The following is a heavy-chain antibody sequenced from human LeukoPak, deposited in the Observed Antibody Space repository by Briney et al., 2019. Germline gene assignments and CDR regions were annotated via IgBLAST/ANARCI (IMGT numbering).Heavy chain of an antibody. V-gene: IGHV3-21*01. J-gene: IGHJ6*03. D-gene: IGHD6-25*01. Sequence: GGSLRLSCAASGFTLRSYTMNWVRQAPGKGLEWVSSIGISSNKIYYADSVKGRFIISRDNAKNSVYLQMNSLRAEDTAVYYCAREVDSSAYYYYHYMDVWGKGTTVTVSS. CDR1: GFTLRSYT. CDR2: IGISSNKI. CDR3: AREVDSSAYYYYHYMDV.